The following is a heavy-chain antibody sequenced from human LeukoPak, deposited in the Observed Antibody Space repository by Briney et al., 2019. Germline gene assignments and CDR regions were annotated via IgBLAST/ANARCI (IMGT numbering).Heavy chain of an antibody. V-gene: IGHV4-31*03. Sequence: SETLSLTCTVSGGSINSGVYYWSWIRQCPGKGLEWIGSIFYSGSTYYNPSLKSRFTISVDTSKNQFSLKLSSVTAADTAVYYCAREYSDILTGYYLFDSWGQGTLVTVSS. D-gene: IGHD3-9*01. CDR2: IFYSGST. CDR3: AREYSDILTGYYLFDS. CDR1: GGSINSGVYY. J-gene: IGHJ4*02.